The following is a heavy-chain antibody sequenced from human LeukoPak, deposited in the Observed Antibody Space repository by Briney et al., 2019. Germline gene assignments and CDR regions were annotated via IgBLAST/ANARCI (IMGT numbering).Heavy chain of an antibody. D-gene: IGHD1-26*01. J-gene: IGHJ3*02. Sequence: GGSLRLSCAASGFTFSSYSMNWVRQAPGKGLEWVSSISSSSSYIYYADSVKGRFTISRDNAKNSLYLQMNSLRAEDTAVYYCARELGATDAFDIWGQGTTVTVSS. V-gene: IGHV3-21*01. CDR2: ISSSSSYI. CDR3: ARELGATDAFDI. CDR1: GFTFSSYS.